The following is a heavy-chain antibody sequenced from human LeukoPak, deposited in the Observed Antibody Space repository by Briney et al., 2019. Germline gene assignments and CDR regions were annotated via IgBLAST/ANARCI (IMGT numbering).Heavy chain of an antibody. J-gene: IGHJ5*02. CDR3: ARGLVWFDP. CDR2: IKQDGSAK. V-gene: IGHV3-7*05. Sequence: GGSLRLSCAASGFTFSNYDMAWVRQAPGQGLEWLANIKQDGSAKYYVDSVKGRFTISRDNAKNSLYLQMNSLRAEDMAVYYCARGLVWFDPWGQGTLVTVSS. CDR1: GFTFSNYD.